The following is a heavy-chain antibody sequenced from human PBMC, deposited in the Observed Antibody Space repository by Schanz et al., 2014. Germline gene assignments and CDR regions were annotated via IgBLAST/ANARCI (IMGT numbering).Heavy chain of an antibody. Sequence: QVQLVQSGAEVKKPGTSVKVSCKASGYTFTNFYVHWVRQAPGQGLEWMAWINPTSGSTHYAQMYQGRVTMTTDTSTSTAYMELRSLRSDDTAVYYCARGGLYCSSTSCQFDYWGQGTLVTVSS. V-gene: IGHV1-2*02. CDR1: GYTFTNFY. J-gene: IGHJ4*02. D-gene: IGHD2-2*01. CDR3: ARGGLYCSSTSCQFDY. CDR2: INPTSGST.